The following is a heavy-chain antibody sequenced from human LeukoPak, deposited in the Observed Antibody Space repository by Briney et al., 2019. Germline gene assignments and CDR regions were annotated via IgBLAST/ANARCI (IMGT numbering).Heavy chain of an antibody. CDR2: IYHSGST. CDR1: GGSISSGGYY. CDR3: AREPNYASGVFDI. Sequence: PSQTLSLTCTVSGGSISSGGYYWSWIRQPPGKGLEWIGYIYHSGSTYYNPSLKSRVTISVDRSKNQFSLKLSSVTAADTAVYYCAREPNYASGVFDIWGQGTMVTVSS. D-gene: IGHD4/OR15-4a*01. V-gene: IGHV4-30-2*01. J-gene: IGHJ3*02.